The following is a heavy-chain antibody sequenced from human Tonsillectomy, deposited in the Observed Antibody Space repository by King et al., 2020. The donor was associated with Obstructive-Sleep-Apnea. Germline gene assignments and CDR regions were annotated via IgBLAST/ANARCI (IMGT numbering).Heavy chain of an antibody. CDR2: IYHSGST. J-gene: IGHJ5*02. D-gene: IGHD3-22*01. CDR3: ARTGNVDYDRSGVPHNWFDP. V-gene: IGHV4-4*02. CDR1: GGSISSTNW. Sequence: PLQESGPGLVKPSGTLSLTCAVSGGSISSTNWWSWVRQPPGKGLEWIGEIYHSGSTNYNPSLKSRVTISVDESKNQFSLKLTSVTAADTAVYYCARTGNVDYDRSGVPHNWFDPWGQGTLVTVSS.